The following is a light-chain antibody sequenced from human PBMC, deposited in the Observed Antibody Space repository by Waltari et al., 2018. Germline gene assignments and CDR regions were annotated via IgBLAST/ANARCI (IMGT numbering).Light chain of an antibody. CDR3: SSYTSSSTLV. V-gene: IGLV2-14*01. CDR2: EVS. CDR1: SSDVGGYNY. J-gene: IGLJ2*01. Sequence: QSALPQPASVSGSPGQAITISCTGTSSDVGGYNYVPWHQQHPGKAPKLMIYEVSNRPSGVSNRFSGSKSGNTASLTLSGLQAEDEADYYCSSYTSSSTLVFGGGTKLTVL.